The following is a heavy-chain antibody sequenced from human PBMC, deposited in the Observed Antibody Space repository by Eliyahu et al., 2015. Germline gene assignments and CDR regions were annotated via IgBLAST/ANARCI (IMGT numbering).Heavy chain of an antibody. D-gene: IGHD2-15*01. V-gene: IGHV1-69*01. J-gene: IGHJ6*02. Sequence: QVQLVQSGAEVKKPGSSVKVSCKASGGTFXSXXISGVRQAPGQGLEWMGGIIPIFGTANYAQKFQGRVTITADESTSTAYMELSSLRSEDTAVYYCARDDGVVAANYYYYGMDVWGQGTTVTVSS. CDR3: ARDDGVVAANYYYYGMDV. CDR2: IIPIFGTA. CDR1: GGTFXSXX.